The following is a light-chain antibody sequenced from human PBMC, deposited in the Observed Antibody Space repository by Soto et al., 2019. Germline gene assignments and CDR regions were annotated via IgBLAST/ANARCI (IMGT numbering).Light chain of an antibody. V-gene: IGKV3-11*01. CDR3: QQRRSWPPTIT. CDR1: QTVSSS. CDR2: EAS. Sequence: EIVMTQSPAVLSVSPGERATLSCRASQTVSSSLAWYQQKPGQAPRLLIYEASNRATGIPPRFSGSGSGTDFTLTISSLEPEDFAVYYCQQRRSWPPTITFGQGTRLEIK. J-gene: IGKJ5*01.